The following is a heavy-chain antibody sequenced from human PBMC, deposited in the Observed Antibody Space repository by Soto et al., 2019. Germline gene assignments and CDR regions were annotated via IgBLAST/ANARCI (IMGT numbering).Heavy chain of an antibody. D-gene: IGHD3-10*01. V-gene: IGHV4-30-4*01. CDR2: IYYSGST. CDR1: GGSMSSGDYY. CDR3: ARGTTSESYYNLNWFYP. J-gene: IGHJ5*02. Sequence: PSETLSLTCTVSGGSMSSGDYYWSWIRQPPGKGLEWIGYIYYSGSTYYKPSLKSRVTISINTSKNQFSLKLNSVTAADTAVYFCARGTTSESYYNLNWFYPWGQGTLVTVSS.